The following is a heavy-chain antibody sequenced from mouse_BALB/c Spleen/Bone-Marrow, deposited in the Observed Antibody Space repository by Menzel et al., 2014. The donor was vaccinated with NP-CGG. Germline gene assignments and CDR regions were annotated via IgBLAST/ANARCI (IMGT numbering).Heavy chain of an antibody. CDR3: ARRVITTGPGFAY. J-gene: IGHJ3*01. CDR2: IDPFNGVT. D-gene: IGHD2-4*01. CDR1: GYSFTSYY. Sequence: EVQLVESGPELVKPGASVKISCKASGYSFTSYYIHWVKQNHGKSLEWIGYIDPFNGVTIYNQKFKGKATLTADKSSSTAYMHLSSLTSEDSAVYYCARRVITTGPGFAYWGQGTLVTVSA. V-gene: IGHV1-28*01.